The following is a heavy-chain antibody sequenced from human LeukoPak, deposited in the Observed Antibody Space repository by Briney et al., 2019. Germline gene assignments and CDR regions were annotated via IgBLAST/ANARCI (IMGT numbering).Heavy chain of an antibody. CDR3: AREGGIAARRRGGAFDI. D-gene: IGHD6-6*01. V-gene: IGHV4-59*01. CDR1: GDSISSYY. J-gene: IGHJ3*02. Sequence: SETLSLTCTVSGDSISSYYWSWIRQPPGKGLEWIGYIYYSGSTNYNPSLKSRVTISVDTSKNQFSLKLSSVTAADTAVYYCAREGGIAARRRGGAFDIWGQGTMVTVSS. CDR2: IYYSGST.